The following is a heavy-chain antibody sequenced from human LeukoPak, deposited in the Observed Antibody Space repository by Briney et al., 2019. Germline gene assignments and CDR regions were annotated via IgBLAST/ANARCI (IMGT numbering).Heavy chain of an antibody. CDR2: LTSRSTT. V-gene: IGHV3-23*01. CDR1: GFIFSHHG. CDR3: AKRATAGGFDS. D-gene: IGHD6-13*01. J-gene: IGHJ4*02. Sequence: GGSLRLSCVASGFIFSHHGMNWVRQAPGKGLEWVSGLTSRSTTYYADAVKGRFTISRDNSKSTLYLLMTSLRVDDTALYYCAKRATAGGFDSWGQGTLVTVSS.